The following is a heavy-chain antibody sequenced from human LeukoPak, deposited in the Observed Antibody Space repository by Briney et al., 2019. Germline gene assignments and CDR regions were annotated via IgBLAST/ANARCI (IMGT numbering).Heavy chain of an antibody. CDR3: VLLEWLSALNYYMDV. V-gene: IGHV1-2*02. CDR2: INPNSGGT. Sequence: GASVKVSCKASGYTFTSYDINWVRQATGQGLEWMGWINPNSGGTNYAQKFQGRVTMTRDTSISTAYMELSRLRSDDTAVYYCVLLEWLSALNYYMDVWGKGTTVTVSS. D-gene: IGHD3-3*01. CDR1: GYTFTSYD. J-gene: IGHJ6*03.